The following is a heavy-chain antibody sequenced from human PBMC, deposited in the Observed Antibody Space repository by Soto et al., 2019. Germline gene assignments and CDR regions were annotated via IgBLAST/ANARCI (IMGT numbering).Heavy chain of an antibody. D-gene: IGHD1-26*01. Sequence: GKGLEWVGRIKSKTDGGTTDYAAPVKGRFTISRDDSKNTLYLQMNSLKTEDTAAYYCTTHFFFQAWDGIRATVPVTAVLLNLSSDL. V-gene: IGHV3-15*01. CDR2: IKSKTDGGTT. CDR3: TTHFFFQAWDGIRATVPVTAVLLNLSSDL. J-gene: IGHJ2*01.